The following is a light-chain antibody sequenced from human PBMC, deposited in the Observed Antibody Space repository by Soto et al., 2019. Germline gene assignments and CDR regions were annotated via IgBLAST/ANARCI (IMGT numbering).Light chain of an antibody. CDR3: HQYDHWPQT. Sequence: EVVRTQSPATLSVSPGERATLSCGASQSVRSYLAWYQQKPGQAPRLLIHGASTRAPGIPARVSGSGSGTDFTLTISSLQSEDFAVYYCHQYDHWPQTFGQGTKVDIK. CDR2: GAS. V-gene: IGKV3-15*01. CDR1: QSVRSY. J-gene: IGKJ1*01.